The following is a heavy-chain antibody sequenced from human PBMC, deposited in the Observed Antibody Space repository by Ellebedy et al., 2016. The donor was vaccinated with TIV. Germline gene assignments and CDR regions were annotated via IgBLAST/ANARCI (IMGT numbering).Heavy chain of an antibody. V-gene: IGHV4-59*08. CDR1: GGTISAFH. Sequence: GSLRLSXTVSGGTISAFHLTWIRQPPGKGLEWIGNIFYSGSTNYNPSLTSRVSISTDASHRQFSLTLRSVTAADTAVYFCANSLSHTEGRAYWGQGILVTVSS. J-gene: IGHJ4*02. CDR2: IFYSGST. D-gene: IGHD2-21*01. CDR3: ANSLSHTEGRAY.